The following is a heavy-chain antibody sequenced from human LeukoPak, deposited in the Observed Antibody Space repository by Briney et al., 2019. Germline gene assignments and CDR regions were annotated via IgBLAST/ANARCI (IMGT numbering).Heavy chain of an antibody. J-gene: IGHJ4*02. D-gene: IGHD2-2*01. CDR2: ISGSGDNT. V-gene: IGHV3-23*01. Sequence: PGGSLRLSCAASGFTVSSNYMSWVRQAPGKGLEWVSAISGSGDNTYYADSVKGRFTISRDNSKNTLYLQMNSLRAEDTALYYCAKQGSEVPLAAANYWGQGTLVTVSS. CDR1: GFTVSSNY. CDR3: AKQGSEVPLAAANY.